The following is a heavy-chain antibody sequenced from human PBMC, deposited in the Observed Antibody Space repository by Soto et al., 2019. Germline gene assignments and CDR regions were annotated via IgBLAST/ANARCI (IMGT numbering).Heavy chain of an antibody. CDR3: AGDSYGSGNFVNGMDV. CDR1: GFSFSTYM. D-gene: IGHD3-10*01. V-gene: IGHV3-21*01. CDR2: ISTSSTYI. Sequence: EVQLVESGGGLVKPGGSLRLSCAASGFSFSTYMMNWVRQAPGKGLEWVSSISTSSTYIYYADSVKGRFTISRDNAKNPLYRQMNSLRAEDTAVYYGAGDSYGSGNFVNGMDVWAHGTTVTVSS. J-gene: IGHJ6*02.